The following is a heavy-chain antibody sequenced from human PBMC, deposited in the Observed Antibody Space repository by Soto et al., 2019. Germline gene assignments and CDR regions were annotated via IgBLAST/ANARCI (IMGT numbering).Heavy chain of an antibody. D-gene: IGHD3-9*01. Sequence: SLKVSCKACGGTFSSYAISWVRQAPGQGLEWMGGVIPIFGTANYAQNFQGRVTITADESTSTAYMELSSLRSQDTSVYYCAPLLQRVLRDFDWSSRQSRPDAFDIWGRGTMVTVSS. CDR3: APLLQRVLRDFDWSSRQSRPDAFDI. J-gene: IGHJ3*02. CDR2: VIPIFGTA. V-gene: IGHV1-69*13. CDR1: GGTFSSYA.